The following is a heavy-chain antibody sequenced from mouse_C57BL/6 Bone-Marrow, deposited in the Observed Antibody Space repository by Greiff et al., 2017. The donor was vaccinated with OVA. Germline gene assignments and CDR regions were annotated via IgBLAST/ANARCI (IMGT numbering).Heavy chain of an antibody. CDR1: GYTFTDYN. D-gene: IGHD2-1*01. CDR3: ARIYYGNLACFAY. Sequence: EVQLQQSGPELVKPGASVKIPCKASGYTFTDYNMDWVKQSHGKSLEWIGDINPNNGGTIYNQKFTGKATLTVDESSSTAYIELRSLTSEDTAVYYCARIYYGNLACFAYWGQGTLVTVSA. CDR2: INPNNGGT. J-gene: IGHJ3*01. V-gene: IGHV1-18*01.